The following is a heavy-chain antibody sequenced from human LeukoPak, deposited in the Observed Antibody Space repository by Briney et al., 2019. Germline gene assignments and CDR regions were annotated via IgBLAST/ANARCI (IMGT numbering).Heavy chain of an antibody. D-gene: IGHD1-26*01. Sequence: GGSLRLSCAASGFTYSDYGIHWVRQAPGKGLDWVTSISSDGSKKYYGSSVKGRFTISRDNSKNTVLLEMSSLRPEDTAVYFCARGPGIGRAWLDPWGQGTQVTVSS. J-gene: IGHJ5*02. CDR1: GFTYSDYG. CDR3: ARGPGIGRAWLDP. V-gene: IGHV3-30*03. CDR2: ISSDGSKK.